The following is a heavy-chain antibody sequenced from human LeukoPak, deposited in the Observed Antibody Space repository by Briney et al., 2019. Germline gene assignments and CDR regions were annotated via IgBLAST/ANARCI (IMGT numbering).Heavy chain of an antibody. Sequence: GGSLRLSCAASGFTFSSYSMNWVRQAPGKGLEWVSSISSSSSYIYYADSVKGRFTISRDNAKNSLYLQMNSLRAEDTAVYYCAKNRGALMVYATHAFDIWGQGTMVTVSS. J-gene: IGHJ3*02. CDR1: GFTFSSYS. CDR2: ISSSSSYI. D-gene: IGHD2-8*01. V-gene: IGHV3-21*01. CDR3: AKNRGALMVYATHAFDI.